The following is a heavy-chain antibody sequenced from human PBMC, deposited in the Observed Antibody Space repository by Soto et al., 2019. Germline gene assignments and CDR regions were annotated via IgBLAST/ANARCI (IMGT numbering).Heavy chain of an antibody. CDR2: VIPIFGTT. Sequence: QMQLVQSGAEVKKPGSSVKVCCKSSGGTFSSYEVNWVRQAPGQGLEWVGGVIPIFGTTKYAPKFQGRIAISADQSTTMSYIELSSLRSEDTAVYCCATTGDGYNFDFWGQGTPVTVSS. J-gene: IGHJ4*02. CDR3: ATTGDGYNFDF. CDR1: GGTFSSYE. V-gene: IGHV1-69*01. D-gene: IGHD5-12*01.